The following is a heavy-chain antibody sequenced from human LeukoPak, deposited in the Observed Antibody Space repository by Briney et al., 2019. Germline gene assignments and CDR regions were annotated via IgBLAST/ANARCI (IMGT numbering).Heavy chain of an antibody. D-gene: IGHD2-15*01. J-gene: IGHJ3*02. CDR1: GGSISSGDYY. CDR3: ARGPAATPYDAFDI. Sequence: KPSETPSLTCTVSGGSISSGDYYWSWIRQPPGKGLEWTGYIYYSGSTYYNPSLKSRVTISVDTSKNQFSLKLSSVTAADTAVYYCARGPAATPYDAFDIWGQGTMVTVSS. V-gene: IGHV4-30-4*01. CDR2: IYYSGST.